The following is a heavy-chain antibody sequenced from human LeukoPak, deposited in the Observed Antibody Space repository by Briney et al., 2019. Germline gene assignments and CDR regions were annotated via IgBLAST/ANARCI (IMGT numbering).Heavy chain of an antibody. J-gene: IGHJ4*02. CDR3: ARDHGDGYNFDC. D-gene: IGHD5-24*01. Sequence: PSETLSLTCTVSDGSISGYYWSWIRQPPGKGLEWIGYIYYSGSTNYNPSLKSRVTISLDTSKNQFSLKLSSVTAADTAVYYSARDHGDGYNFDCWGQGTLVTVSS. CDR2: IYYSGST. CDR1: DGSISGYY. V-gene: IGHV4-59*01.